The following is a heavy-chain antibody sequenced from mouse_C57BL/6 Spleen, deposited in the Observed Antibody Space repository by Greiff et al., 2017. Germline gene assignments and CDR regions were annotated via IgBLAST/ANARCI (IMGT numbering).Heavy chain of an antibody. J-gene: IGHJ2*01. D-gene: IGHD1-1*01. CDR2: IDPSDSYT. V-gene: IGHV1-59*01. Sequence: QVQLQQPGAELVRPGTSVKLSCKASGYTFTSYWMHWVKQRPGQGLEWIGLIDPSDSYTNYNQKFKGKATLTVDTSSSTAYMQLSSLTSEDSAVYYCAREWDNGSSYGDYWGQGTTLTVSS. CDR3: AREWDNGSSYGDY. CDR1: GYTFTSYW.